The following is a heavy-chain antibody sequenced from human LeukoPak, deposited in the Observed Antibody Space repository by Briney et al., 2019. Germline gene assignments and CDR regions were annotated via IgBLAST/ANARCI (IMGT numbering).Heavy chain of an antibody. CDR2: IYSSGST. Sequence: SETLSLTCTVSGGSISSGSYYWSWIRQPAGKGLEWIGRIYSSGSTNYNPSLKSRVTMSVDTSKNQFSLKLSSVTAADTAVYYCARYGSGSYPPYNWFDPWGQGTLVTVSS. CDR1: GGSISSGSYY. D-gene: IGHD3-10*01. CDR3: ARYGSGSYPPYNWFDP. J-gene: IGHJ5*02. V-gene: IGHV4-61*02.